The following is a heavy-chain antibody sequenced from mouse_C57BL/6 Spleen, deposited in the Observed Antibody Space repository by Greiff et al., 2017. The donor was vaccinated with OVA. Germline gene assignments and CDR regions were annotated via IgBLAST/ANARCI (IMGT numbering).Heavy chain of an antibody. V-gene: IGHV3-1*01. CDR3: ARGTTVVATPGAMDY. J-gene: IGHJ4*01. D-gene: IGHD1-1*01. Sequence: EVHLVESGPGMVKPSQSLSLTCTVTGYSITSGYDWHWIRHFPGNKLEWMGYISYSGSTNYNPSLKSRISITHDTSKNHFFLKLNSVTTEDTATYYCARGTTVVATPGAMDYWGQGTSVTVSS. CDR1: GYSITSGYD. CDR2: ISYSGST.